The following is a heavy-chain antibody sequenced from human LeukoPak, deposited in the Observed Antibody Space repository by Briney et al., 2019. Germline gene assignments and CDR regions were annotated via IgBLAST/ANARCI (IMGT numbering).Heavy chain of an antibody. V-gene: IGHV3-15*01. Sequence: GGTLRLSCAASGFTFSSYVMSWVRQAPGKGLEWVGRILRITEGGTTDYAAPVKGRFTISRDDSKTTLYLQMNSLKTEDTAVYYCATDSNWGFFDWGQGTLVTVSP. D-gene: IGHD7-27*01. J-gene: IGHJ4*02. CDR1: GFTFSSYV. CDR2: ILRITEGGTT. CDR3: ATDSNWGFFD.